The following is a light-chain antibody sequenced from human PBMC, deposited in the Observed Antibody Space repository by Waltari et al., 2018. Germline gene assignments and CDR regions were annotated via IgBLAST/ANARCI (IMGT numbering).Light chain of an antibody. CDR1: QTISIY. CDR2: KAS. V-gene: IGKV1-5*03. J-gene: IGKJ2*01. CDR3: QQYHSYSPYT. Sequence: DIQMTQSPSTLSASVGDRVTITCRARQTISIYLAWYQQKPGKAPNLLIYKASTLESGVPSRFSGSGSGTEFTLTISSLQPDDFATYYCQQYHSYSPYTFGQGTKLDIK.